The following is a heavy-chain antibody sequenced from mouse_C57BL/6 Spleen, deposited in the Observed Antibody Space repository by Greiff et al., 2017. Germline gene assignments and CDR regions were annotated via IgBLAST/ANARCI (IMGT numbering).Heavy chain of an antibody. CDR2: INPNNGGT. CDR1: GYTFTDYN. CDR3: ARFYYGNYWYFDV. J-gene: IGHJ1*03. V-gene: IGHV1-18*01. Sequence: EVQLQQSGPELVKPGASVKIPCKASGYTFTDYNMDWVKQSHGKSLEWIGDINPNNGGTIYNQKFKGKATLTVDKSSSTAYMALRSLTSEDTAVYYCARFYYGNYWYFDVWGTGTTVTVSS. D-gene: IGHD2-1*01.